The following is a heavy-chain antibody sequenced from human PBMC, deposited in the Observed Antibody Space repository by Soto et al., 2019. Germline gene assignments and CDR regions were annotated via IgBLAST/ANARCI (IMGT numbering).Heavy chain of an antibody. CDR2: IHWDDDR. D-gene: IGHD2-21*02. CDR3: APRHCGHDCYSIHFDT. V-gene: IGHV2-5*02. CDR1: GFSLSTNGMG. Sequence: QITLKESGPPLVKPTQTLTLTCTFSGFSLSTNGMGVGWIRQPPGKALEWLALIHWDDDRRYSPSLESRLTIRKDTSKNQVVLTMANMDPVDTATYYCAPRHCGHDCYSIHFDTWGEGTLVTVSS. J-gene: IGHJ4*02.